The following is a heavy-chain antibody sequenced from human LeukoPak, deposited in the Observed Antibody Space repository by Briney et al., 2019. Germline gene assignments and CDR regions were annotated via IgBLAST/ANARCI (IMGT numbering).Heavy chain of an antibody. V-gene: IGHV3-33*08. CDR1: GFTFSTYA. Sequence: GRSLRLSCAACGFTFSTYAMHWVRQGPGKGLEGWAVIWYDEINKYYADSVKGRFTISRDNSKNTLYLQMNSLRAEDTAMYYCARTQVHSYGTPGRDYGMDVWGQGTTVTVSS. J-gene: IGHJ6*02. D-gene: IGHD5-18*01. CDR2: IWYDEINK. CDR3: ARTQVHSYGTPGRDYGMDV.